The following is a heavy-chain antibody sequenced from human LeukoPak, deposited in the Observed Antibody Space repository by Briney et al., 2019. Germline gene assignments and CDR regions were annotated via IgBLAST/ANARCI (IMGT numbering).Heavy chain of an antibody. Sequence: SETLSLTCTVSGGSISSSSYYWGWIRQPPGKGLEWIGCIYYSGSTYYNPSLKSRVTISVDTSKNQFSLKLSSVTAADTAVYYCARVSSSWGYYYGMDVWGQGTTVTVSS. CDR3: ARVSSSWGYYYGMDV. D-gene: IGHD6-13*01. CDR2: IYYSGST. V-gene: IGHV4-39*07. CDR1: GGSISSSSYY. J-gene: IGHJ6*02.